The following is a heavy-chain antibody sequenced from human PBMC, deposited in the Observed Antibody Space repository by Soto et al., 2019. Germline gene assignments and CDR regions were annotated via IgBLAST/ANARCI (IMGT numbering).Heavy chain of an antibody. V-gene: IGHV3-15*07. CDR1: GFTFSNAW. CDR3: TTAALLWFGELLYTPEFDY. D-gene: IGHD3-10*01. CDR2: IKSKTDGGTT. J-gene: IGHJ4*02. Sequence: GGSLRLSCAASGFTFSNAWMNWVRQAPGRGLEWVGRIKSKTDGGTTDYAAPVKGRFTISRDDSKNTLYLQMNSLKTEDTAVYYCTTAALLWFGELLYTPEFDYWGQGTLVTVSS.